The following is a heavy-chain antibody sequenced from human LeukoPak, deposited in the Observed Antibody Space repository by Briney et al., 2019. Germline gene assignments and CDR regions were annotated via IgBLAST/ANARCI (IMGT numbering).Heavy chain of an antibody. Sequence: GASVKVSCQASGYTLTGYYMHWVRQAPGQGLEWMGRINPNSGGTNYAQKFQGRVTMTRDTSISTAYMELSRLRSDDTAVYYCARDRGAVAAYYYYYYYGMDVWGQGTTVTVSS. CDR2: INPNSGGT. V-gene: IGHV1-2*06. CDR1: GYTLTGYY. D-gene: IGHD6-19*01. J-gene: IGHJ6*02. CDR3: ARDRGAVAAYYYYYYYGMDV.